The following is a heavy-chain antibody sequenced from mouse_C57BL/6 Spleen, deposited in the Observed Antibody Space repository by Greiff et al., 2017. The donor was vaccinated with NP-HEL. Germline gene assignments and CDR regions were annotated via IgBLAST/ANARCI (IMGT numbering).Heavy chain of an antibody. CDR3: AKNAYGNYDAMDY. Sequence: VNVVESGPGLVQPSQSLSITCTVSGFSLTSYGVHWVRQSPGKGLEWLGVIWRGGSTDYNAAFMSRLSITKDNSKSQVFFKMNSLQADDTAIYYCAKNAYGNYDAMDYWGQGTSVTVSS. V-gene: IGHV2-5*01. D-gene: IGHD2-1*01. J-gene: IGHJ4*01. CDR2: IWRGGST. CDR1: GFSLTSYG.